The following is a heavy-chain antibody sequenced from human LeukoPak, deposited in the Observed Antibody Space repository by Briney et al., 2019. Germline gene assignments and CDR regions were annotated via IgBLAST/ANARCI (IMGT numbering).Heavy chain of an antibody. V-gene: IGHV4-4*07. CDR3: GGSSGWAFDY. CDR2: IYSSGST. CDR1: GGSISSYY. Sequence: SETLSLTCTVSGGSISSYYWSWIRQPAGKGLEWIGRIYSSGSTDYNPSLRSRVTMSVDTSKNQFSLKLSSVTAADTAVYYCGGSSGWAFDYWGQGTLVTVSS. J-gene: IGHJ4*02. D-gene: IGHD6-19*01.